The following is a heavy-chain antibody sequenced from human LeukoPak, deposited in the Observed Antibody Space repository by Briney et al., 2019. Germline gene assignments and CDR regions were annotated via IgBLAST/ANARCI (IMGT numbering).Heavy chain of an antibody. CDR3: AKESVWFGESNPFDY. CDR1: GFTFSSYG. Sequence: GGSLRLSCAASGFTFSSYGMHWVRQAPGKGLEWVAVISYDGSNKYYPDSVTGRFTISRDNSKNTLHLQMNSLRPEDTAVYYCAKESVWFGESNPFDYWGQGTLVTVS. J-gene: IGHJ4*02. D-gene: IGHD3-10*01. V-gene: IGHV3-30*18. CDR2: ISYDGSNK.